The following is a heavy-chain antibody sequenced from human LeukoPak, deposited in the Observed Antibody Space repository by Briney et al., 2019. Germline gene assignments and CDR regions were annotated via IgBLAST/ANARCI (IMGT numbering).Heavy chain of an antibody. CDR2: ISSSSSDI. CDR3: ARRCSSSSCPLSFY. Sequence: GGSLRLSCAASGFTFSRYIMNWVRQAPGKGLGWVSSISSSSSDIYYADSVKGRFTISRDNAKNSLYLQMNSLRAEDTAVYYCARRCSSSSCPLSFYWGQGTLVTVSS. V-gene: IGHV3-21*01. CDR1: GFTFSRYI. J-gene: IGHJ4*02. D-gene: IGHD2-2*01.